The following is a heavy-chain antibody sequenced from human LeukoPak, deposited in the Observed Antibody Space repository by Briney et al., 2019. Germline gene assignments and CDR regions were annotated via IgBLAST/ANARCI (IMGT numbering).Heavy chain of an antibody. CDR1: GDSISSNY. J-gene: IGHJ5*02. CDR2: IYDSGST. V-gene: IGHV4-59*01. D-gene: IGHD4-17*01. Sequence: SEIMSLTCTVSGDSISSNYWSWSRQPPGKGLEWLGYIYDSGSTKYNPSLRSRVTISVDTSKNLFSLRLPSVTAADTAVYYCATCRDEFGDYGFTSWGQETLVSVSS. CDR3: ATCRDEFGDYGFTS.